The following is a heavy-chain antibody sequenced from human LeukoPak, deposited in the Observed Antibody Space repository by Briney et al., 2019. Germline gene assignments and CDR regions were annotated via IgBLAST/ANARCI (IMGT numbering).Heavy chain of an antibody. J-gene: IGHJ6*03. D-gene: IGHD3-22*01. CDR1: GGSFSGYY. Sequence: SSETLSLTCAVYGGSFSGYYWTWLRQSPGKGLEWIGEINPSGSTYYNPSLKSRLTISRGTSKNQFSLRLSSVTAADTAVYYCARGRQEISMILVVMTGVSYYLDVWGIGTTVTVS. V-gene: IGHV4-34*01. CDR2: INPSGST. CDR3: ARGRQEISMILVVMTGVSYYLDV.